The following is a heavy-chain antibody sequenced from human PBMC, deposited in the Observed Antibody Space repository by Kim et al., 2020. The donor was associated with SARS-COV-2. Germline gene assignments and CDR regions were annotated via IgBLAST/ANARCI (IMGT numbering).Heavy chain of an antibody. CDR3: AKWEGDRTGYYYHGLDV. CDR1: GFNFDDYA. CDR2: SSGDGRKT. Sequence: GGSLRLSCAASGFNFDDYAMHWVRQAPGKGLEWVSLSSGDGRKTYYAGSVRGRFTISRDNTRNSLYLQMNNLRNEDTALYYCAKWEGDRTGYYYHGLDVWGQGTTVTVSS. D-gene: IGHD3-9*01. V-gene: IGHV3-43*02. J-gene: IGHJ6*02.